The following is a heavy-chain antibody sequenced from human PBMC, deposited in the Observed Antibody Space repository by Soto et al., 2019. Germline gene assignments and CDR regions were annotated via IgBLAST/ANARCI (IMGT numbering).Heavy chain of an antibody. J-gene: IGHJ4*02. CDR2: KYHSGTT. V-gene: IGHV4-39*07. CDR1: GGSISINTYY. D-gene: IGHD3-3*01. CDR3: ARVAFGPVDY. Sequence: SEPLSLTCTVSGGSISINTYYWGWIRQAPGKGLEWIVSKYHSGTTYFNPSLQSRVSISVDTSKNQFSLRLTSVTAADTAVYYCARVAFGPVDYWGQGTLVT.